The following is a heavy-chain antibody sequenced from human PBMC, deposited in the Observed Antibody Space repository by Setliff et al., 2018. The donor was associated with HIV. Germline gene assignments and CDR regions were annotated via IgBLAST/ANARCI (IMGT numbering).Heavy chain of an antibody. Sequence: PSETLSLTCTVSGVSISSGNYYWSWIRQPPGEGLEWIGYIFYSGSTNYNPSFNSRVTMSVDTSKNQFSLRLTSVTAADTAMYHCARDRSSGWSKDWFDTWGQGILVTVSS. J-gene: IGHJ5*02. CDR3: ARDRSSGWSKDWFDT. CDR1: GVSISSGNYY. V-gene: IGHV4-61*01. D-gene: IGHD6-19*01. CDR2: IFYSGST.